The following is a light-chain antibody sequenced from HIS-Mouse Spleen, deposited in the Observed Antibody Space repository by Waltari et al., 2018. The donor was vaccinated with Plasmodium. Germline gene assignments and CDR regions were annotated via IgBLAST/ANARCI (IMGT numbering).Light chain of an antibody. J-gene: IGLJ3*02. CDR3: YSTDSSGNHRV. CDR2: EDS. Sequence: SYELTQPPSVAVSPGHTARITCSGDALPKKESYWYQQKSGQAPVLVIYEDSKRPSGIPERFSGSSSGTMATLTISGAQVEDEADYYCYSTDSSGNHRVFGGGTKLTVL. CDR1: ALPKKE. V-gene: IGLV3-10*01.